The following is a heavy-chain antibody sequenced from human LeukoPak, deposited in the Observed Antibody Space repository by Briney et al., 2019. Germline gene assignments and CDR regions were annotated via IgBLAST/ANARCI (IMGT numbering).Heavy chain of an antibody. CDR1: GYTFRELS. CDR2: FDPEDGET. J-gene: IGHJ4*02. Sequence: ASVKVSCKVSGYTFRELSIHWVRQAPGKGLEWMGGFDPEDGETIYAQKFQGRVSMTEDTSTDTAYMELSSLRSDDTAVYYCAAGHGYDYFDYWAQGALVTVSS. CDR3: AAGHGYDYFDY. V-gene: IGHV1-24*01. D-gene: IGHD5-12*01.